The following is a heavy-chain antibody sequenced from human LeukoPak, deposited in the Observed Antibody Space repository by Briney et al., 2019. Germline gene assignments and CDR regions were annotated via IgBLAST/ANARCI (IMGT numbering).Heavy chain of an antibody. CDR2: IKQDGSEK. Sequence: PGGSLRLSCAASGFSFSVYWMHWVRQAPGKGPVWVANIKQDGSEKYYVDSVKGRFTISRDNAKNSLYLQMNSLRAEDTAVYYCARDFLDVADPDYYYYMDVWGKGTTVTISS. CDR1: GFSFSVYW. J-gene: IGHJ6*03. CDR3: ARDFLDVADPDYYYYMDV. V-gene: IGHV3-7*01. D-gene: IGHD6-19*01.